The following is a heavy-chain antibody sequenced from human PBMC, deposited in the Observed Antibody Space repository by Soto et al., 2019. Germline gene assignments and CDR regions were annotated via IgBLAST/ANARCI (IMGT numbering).Heavy chain of an antibody. J-gene: IGHJ4*02. CDR2: ISDNGGAT. V-gene: IGHV3-23*01. Sequence: EVQLLESGGGLAQPGGSLRLSCTASGFTFSSYDMSWGRQAPGKGLEWVSVISDNGGATYYVDSVKGRFTISRDNSRNILYLQMNSLRVEDTAVYYCTKRLGSTATTYGDYWGQGTLVTVSS. CDR1: GFTFSSYD. CDR3: TKRLGSTATTYGDY. D-gene: IGHD1-1*01.